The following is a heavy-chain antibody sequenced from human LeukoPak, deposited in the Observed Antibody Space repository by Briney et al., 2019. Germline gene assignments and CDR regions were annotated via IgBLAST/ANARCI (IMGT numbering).Heavy chain of an antibody. D-gene: IGHD6-19*01. CDR2: ISYDGSNK. V-gene: IGHV3-30*03. CDR3: ARGVVVARDAFDI. J-gene: IGHJ3*02. Sequence: GGSLRLSCAASGFTFSSYGMHWVRQAPGKGLEWVAVISYDGSNKYYADSVKGRFTISRDNSKNTLYLQMNSLRAEDTAVYYCARGVVVARDAFDIWGQGTMVTVSS. CDR1: GFTFSSYG.